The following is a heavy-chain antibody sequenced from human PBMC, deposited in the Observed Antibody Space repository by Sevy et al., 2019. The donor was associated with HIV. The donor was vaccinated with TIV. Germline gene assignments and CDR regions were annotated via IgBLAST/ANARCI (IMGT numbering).Heavy chain of an antibody. Sequence: GGSLRLSCAASGFTFDDYAIHWVRQAPGKGLEWVSGLSWNSGTIDYADSVKGRFTISRDNAKKSLYLQMNSLRAEDTALYYCAKGAGQWLGDAFDVWGQWTMVTVSS. CDR1: GFTFDDYA. J-gene: IGHJ3*01. D-gene: IGHD6-19*01. CDR2: LSWNSGTI. CDR3: AKGAGQWLGDAFDV. V-gene: IGHV3-9*01.